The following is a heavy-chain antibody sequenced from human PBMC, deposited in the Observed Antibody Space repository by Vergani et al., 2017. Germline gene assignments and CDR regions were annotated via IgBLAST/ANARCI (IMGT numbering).Heavy chain of an antibody. D-gene: IGHD4-17*01. CDR1: GGSISSYY. CDR2: IYYSGST. Sequence: QVQLQESGPGLVKPSETLSLTCTVSGGSISSYYWSWIRQPPGKGLEWIGYIYYSGSTNYNPSLKSRFTISVDTSKNQFSLKLSSVTAADTAVYYCARRTHDYGDYENPNDAFDIWGQGTMVTVSS. CDR3: ARRTHDYGDYENPNDAFDI. V-gene: IGHV4-59*08. J-gene: IGHJ3*02.